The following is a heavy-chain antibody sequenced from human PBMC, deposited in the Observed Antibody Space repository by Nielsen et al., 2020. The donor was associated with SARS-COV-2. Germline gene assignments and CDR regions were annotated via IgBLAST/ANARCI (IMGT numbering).Heavy chain of an antibody. J-gene: IGHJ6*02. CDR2: IGAGGDNI. CDR3: AKPITSSWYMDYYYAMDV. Sequence: GESLKISCAASGFTFSRHAMNWVRQAPGKGLEWVSIIGAGGDNIYYADSVKGRFTISRDNSKNTLYLQMDTLRVEDTAVYYCAKPITSSWYMDYYYAMDVWGQGTSVTVSS. D-gene: IGHD6-13*01. V-gene: IGHV3-23*01. CDR1: GFTFSRHA.